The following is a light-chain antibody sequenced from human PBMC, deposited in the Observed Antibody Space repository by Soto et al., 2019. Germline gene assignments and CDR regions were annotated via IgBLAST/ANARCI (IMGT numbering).Light chain of an antibody. CDR2: GNT. CDR1: SSNIGAGYD. V-gene: IGLV1-40*01. Sequence: QPVLTQPPSVSGAPGQRVTISCTGSSSNIGAGYDVHWYQQLPGTAPKLLIYGNTNRPSGVPDRFSGSKSGTSASLAITGLQAEDEADYSCQSYDSSLGGSGVFGTGTKLTVL. J-gene: IGLJ1*01. CDR3: QSYDSSLGGSGV.